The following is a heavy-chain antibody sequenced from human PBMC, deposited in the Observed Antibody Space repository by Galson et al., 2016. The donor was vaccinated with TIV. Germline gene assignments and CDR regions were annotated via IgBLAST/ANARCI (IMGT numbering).Heavy chain of an antibody. Sequence: SLRLSCAASGFTFDDYDMSWVRQAPGKGLEWVSGINRNSGHTAYADSVKGRFTISRDNTKNSLYLQMNSLRAEDTAFYFCARDEMTTISGHPDNWGQGTLVTVSS. CDR1: GFTFDDYD. J-gene: IGHJ4*02. V-gene: IGHV3-20*04. D-gene: IGHD5-24*01. CDR2: INRNSGHT. CDR3: ARDEMTTISGHPDN.